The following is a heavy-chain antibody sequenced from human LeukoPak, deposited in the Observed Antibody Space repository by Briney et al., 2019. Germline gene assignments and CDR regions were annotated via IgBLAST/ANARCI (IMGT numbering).Heavy chain of an antibody. CDR3: ARGPPPYYDFWSGSEAFDI. CDR1: GDSVSINSAA. V-gene: IGHV6-1*01. D-gene: IGHD3-3*01. Sequence: SPTLSLTFAISGDSVSINSAAWNWIRQSPSRGLEWLGRTYYRSKWYNDDAVSVKSRITINPDTSKNPFSLQLNSVPPEDTAVYYCARGPPPYYDFWSGSEAFDIWGQGTMVTVSS. CDR2: TYYRSKWYN. J-gene: IGHJ3*02.